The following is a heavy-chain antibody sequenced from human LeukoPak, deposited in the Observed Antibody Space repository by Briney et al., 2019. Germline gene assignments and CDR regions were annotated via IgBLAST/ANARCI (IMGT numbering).Heavy chain of an antibody. Sequence: GESLKISCKGSGYSFTSYWIGWVRHMPGKGLEWMGIIYPGDSDTRYSPSFQGQVTISADKSISTAYLQWSSLKASDTAMYYCARVRFFLTDAFDIWGHGTMVTVSS. V-gene: IGHV5-51*01. CDR1: GYSFTSYW. CDR3: ARVRFFLTDAFDI. CDR2: IYPGDSDT. J-gene: IGHJ3*02. D-gene: IGHD3-3*01.